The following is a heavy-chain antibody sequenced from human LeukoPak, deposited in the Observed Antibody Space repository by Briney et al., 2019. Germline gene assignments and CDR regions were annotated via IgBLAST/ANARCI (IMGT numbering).Heavy chain of an antibody. CDR1: GYTFTRYH. CDR3: ARVDSSGYYY. Sequence: ASVKVSCKAPGYTFTRYHMHWVRQAPGQGLEWMGWINPNRGGTDYAHKFQGRVTMTSDTSINTAYMELTSLRSDDTAVFYCARVDSSGYYYWGQGTLVIVSS. V-gene: IGHV1-2*02. J-gene: IGHJ4*02. D-gene: IGHD3-22*01. CDR2: INPNRGGT.